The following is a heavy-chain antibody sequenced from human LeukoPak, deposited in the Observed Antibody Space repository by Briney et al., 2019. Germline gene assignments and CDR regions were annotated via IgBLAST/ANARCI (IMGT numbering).Heavy chain of an antibody. V-gene: IGHV1-69*01. Sequence: SVKVSCKASGGTFSSYAISWVRQAPGQGLEWMGGIIPIFGTANYAQKFQGRVTITADESTSTAYMELSSLRSEDTAVYYGARKVEEYGDYVGWFDPWGQGTLVTVSS. CDR1: GGTFSSYA. CDR2: IIPIFGTA. D-gene: IGHD4-17*01. CDR3: ARKVEEYGDYVGWFDP. J-gene: IGHJ5*02.